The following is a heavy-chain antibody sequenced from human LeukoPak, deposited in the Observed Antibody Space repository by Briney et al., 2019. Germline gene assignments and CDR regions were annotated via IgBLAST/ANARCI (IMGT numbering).Heavy chain of an antibody. Sequence: GGSLRLSCAASGFTLSDYYMSWIRQAPGKGLEWVSYISSSGSTIYYADSVKGRFTISRDNAKNSLYLQMNSLRAEDTAVYYCARDGGSYSSGWYDYDAFDIWGQGTMVTVSS. V-gene: IGHV3-11*04. D-gene: IGHD6-19*01. J-gene: IGHJ3*02. CDR2: ISSSGSTI. CDR1: GFTLSDYY. CDR3: ARDGGSYSSGWYDYDAFDI.